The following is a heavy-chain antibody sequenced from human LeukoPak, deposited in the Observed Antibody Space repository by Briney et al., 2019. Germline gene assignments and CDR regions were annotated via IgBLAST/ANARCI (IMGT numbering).Heavy chain of an antibody. CDR1: GFTFDDYA. CDR3: AKEDRRGRHFDY. D-gene: IGHD3-16*01. CDR2: ISWNSGSI. Sequence: GRSLRLSCAASGFTFDDYAMHWVRQAPGKGLEWVSGISWNSGSIGYADSVKGRFTISRDNAKNSLYLQMNSLRAEDTALYYCAKEDRRGRHFDYWGQGNLVTVSS. V-gene: IGHV3-9*01. J-gene: IGHJ4*02.